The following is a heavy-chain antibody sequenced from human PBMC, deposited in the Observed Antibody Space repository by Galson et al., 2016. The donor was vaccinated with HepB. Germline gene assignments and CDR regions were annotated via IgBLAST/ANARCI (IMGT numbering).Heavy chain of an antibody. CDR3: ARADGFNTPFFDS. D-gene: IGHD5-24*01. V-gene: IGHV3-21*01. CDR1: GFTLSNYR. J-gene: IGHJ4*02. Sequence: SLRLSCAVSGFTLSNYRIDWVRQAPGKGLEWVSCISSSSVYIWYADSVRGRFTNSRDNAKNSLYLQMDRLTAEGTAVYYCARADGFNTPFFDSWGQGTLVTVSS. CDR2: ISSSSVYI.